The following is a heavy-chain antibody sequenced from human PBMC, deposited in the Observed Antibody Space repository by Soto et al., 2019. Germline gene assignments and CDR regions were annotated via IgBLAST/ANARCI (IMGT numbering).Heavy chain of an antibody. Sequence: PSETLSLTCAVSGGSISSSNWWSWVRQPPGKGLEWIGEIYHSGSTDYNPSLKSRVTISVDTSKNQFSLKLSSVTAADTAVYYCAREGDYVFDYWGQGTLVTVSS. D-gene: IGHD4-17*01. CDR3: AREGDYVFDY. CDR2: IYHSGST. CDR1: GGSISSSNW. J-gene: IGHJ4*02. V-gene: IGHV4-4*02.